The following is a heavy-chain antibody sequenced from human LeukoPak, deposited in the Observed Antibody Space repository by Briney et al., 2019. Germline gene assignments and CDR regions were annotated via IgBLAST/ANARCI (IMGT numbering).Heavy chain of an antibody. CDR3: ARGPYGMDV. CDR2: ISGSGGST. CDR1: GFTFSSYA. Sequence: GGSLRPSCATSGFTFSSYAMSWVRQAPGKGLEWVSAISGSGGSTYYADSVKGRFTISRDNSKSTLYLQMNSLRAEDTAVYYCARGPYGMDVWGQGTTVTVSS. J-gene: IGHJ6*02. V-gene: IGHV3-23*01.